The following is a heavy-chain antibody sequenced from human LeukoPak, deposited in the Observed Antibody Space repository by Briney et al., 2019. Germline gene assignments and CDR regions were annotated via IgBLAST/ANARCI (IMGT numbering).Heavy chain of an antibody. Sequence: GRSLRLSCAASGFTSSSYAMHWVRQAPGKGLEWVAVISYDGSNKYYADSVKGRFTISRDNSKNTLYLQMNSLRAEDTAVYYCAREFWGYCSGGSCPDGMDVWGKGTTVTVSS. CDR3: AREFWGYCSGGSCPDGMDV. CDR2: ISYDGSNK. D-gene: IGHD2-15*01. CDR1: GFTSSSYA. J-gene: IGHJ6*04. V-gene: IGHV3-30*04.